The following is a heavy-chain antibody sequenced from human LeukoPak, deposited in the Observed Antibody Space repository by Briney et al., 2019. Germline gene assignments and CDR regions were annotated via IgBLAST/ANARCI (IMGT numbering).Heavy chain of an antibody. V-gene: IGHV3-53*01. CDR2: LYSGGAT. CDR1: GFTVSSNY. Sequence: GGSLRLPCAASGFTVSSNYMSWVRQPAGKGLEWVSVLYSGGATFYADSVKGRFTISRDTSKNTLYLQMNDLRADDTAVYYCTKLKGWYGEGFFDYWGQGTLVTVSS. J-gene: IGHJ4*02. CDR3: TKLKGWYGEGFFDY. D-gene: IGHD6-19*01.